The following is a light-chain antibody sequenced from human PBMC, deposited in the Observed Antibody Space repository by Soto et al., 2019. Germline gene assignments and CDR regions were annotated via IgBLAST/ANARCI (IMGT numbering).Light chain of an antibody. CDR2: AAS. V-gene: IGKV1-39*01. CDR3: QQSYSMPPT. CDR1: QSISSY. J-gene: IGKJ2*01. Sequence: DLQMTQSPSSLSASVGDRVSITCRASQSISSYLNWYQHKPGKAPELLIYAASNLQSGVPSRFSGTGSGTDFTLTISSLQPEDFATYFCQQSYSMPPTFGQGTKLEIK.